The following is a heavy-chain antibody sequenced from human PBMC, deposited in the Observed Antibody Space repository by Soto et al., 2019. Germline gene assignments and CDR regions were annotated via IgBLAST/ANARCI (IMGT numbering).Heavy chain of an antibody. CDR2: ISVSGGST. CDR3: ARTSSVPPIGGMDV. Sequence: EVQLLESGGGLVQPGGSLRLSCAASRFTFSSYAMCWVRQAPGKGLEWVSSISVSGGSTYYADSVKGRFTISRDNSKNTLYLQMNSLRAEDTAVYYCARTSSVPPIGGMDVWGQGTTVTVSS. J-gene: IGHJ6*02. D-gene: IGHD1-7*01. V-gene: IGHV3-23*01. CDR1: RFTFSSYA.